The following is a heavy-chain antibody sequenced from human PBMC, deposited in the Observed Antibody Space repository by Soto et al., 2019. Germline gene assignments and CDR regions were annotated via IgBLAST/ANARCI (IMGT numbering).Heavy chain of an antibody. Sequence: GASVKVSCKASGYTFTSYGISWVRQAPGQGLEWMGWMNPNNGNTGYAQKLQGRVTMTRNTSISTAYMELSSLRSEDTAVYYCASFPPTGFDAFDIWGQGTMVTVSS. J-gene: IGHJ3*02. CDR2: MNPNNGNT. D-gene: IGHD1-1*01. CDR1: GYTFTSYG. V-gene: IGHV1-8*02. CDR3: ASFPPTGFDAFDI.